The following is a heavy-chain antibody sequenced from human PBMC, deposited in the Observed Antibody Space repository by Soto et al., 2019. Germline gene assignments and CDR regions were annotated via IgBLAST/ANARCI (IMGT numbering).Heavy chain of an antibody. CDR3: ARDYSSGWYYVY. CDR1: GFTVSSNY. CDR2: IYSGGST. J-gene: IGHJ4*02. V-gene: IGHV3-66*01. Sequence: EVQLVESGGGLVQPGGSLRLSCAASGFTVSSNYMSWVRQAPGKGLEWVSVIYSGGSTYYADSVKGRFTISRDNSKNTLYLQMNSLSAEGTAVYCCARDYSSGWYYVYWGQGTLVTVSS. D-gene: IGHD6-19*01.